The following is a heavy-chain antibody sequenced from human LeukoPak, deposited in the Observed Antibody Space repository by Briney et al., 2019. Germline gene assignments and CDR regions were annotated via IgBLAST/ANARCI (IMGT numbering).Heavy chain of an antibody. D-gene: IGHD2-2*01. Sequence: GGSLRLSCAASGFTFSSYEMNWVRQAPGKGLEWVSYISSSGSTIYYADSVKGRFTISRDNAKNSLYLQMNSLRAEEPAVYYCGRGDVVRQQDYYFDNGGQGPLVT. CDR1: GFTFSSYE. V-gene: IGHV3-48*03. CDR2: ISSSGSTI. CDR3: GRGDVVRQQDYYFDN. J-gene: IGHJ4*02.